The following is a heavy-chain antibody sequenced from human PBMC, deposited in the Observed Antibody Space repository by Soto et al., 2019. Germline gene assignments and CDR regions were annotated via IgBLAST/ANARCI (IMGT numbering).Heavy chain of an antibody. CDR3: ARDQGDFWSGSQRYYYYYGMDV. CDR2: ISSSSSYI. J-gene: IGHJ6*02. V-gene: IGHV3-21*01. D-gene: IGHD3-3*01. CDR1: GFTFSSYS. Sequence: GGSLRLSCAASGFTFSSYSMNWVRQAPGKGLEWVSSISSSSSYIYYADSVKGRFTISRDNAKNSLYLQMNSLRAEDTAVYYCARDQGDFWSGSQRYYYYYGMDVWGQGTTVTVSS.